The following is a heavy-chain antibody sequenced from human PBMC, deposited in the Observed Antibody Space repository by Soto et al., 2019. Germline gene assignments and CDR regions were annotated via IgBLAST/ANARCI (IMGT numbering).Heavy chain of an antibody. Sequence: EVQLLESGGGLVQPGGSLRLSCAASGFTFSSYAMSWVRQAPGKGLEWVSAISGSGGGTYYADSVKGRFTISRDNSTNTLYLRGHSLRAVDTAVYYCAVRAVTYPLGYDYGMDVWGQGTTVTVSS. CDR3: AVRAVTYPLGYDYGMDV. D-gene: IGHD3-10*01. J-gene: IGHJ6*02. CDR2: ISGSGGGT. CDR1: GFTFSSYA. V-gene: IGHV3-23*01.